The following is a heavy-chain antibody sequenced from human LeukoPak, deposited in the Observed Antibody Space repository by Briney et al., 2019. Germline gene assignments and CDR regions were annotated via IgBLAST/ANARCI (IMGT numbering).Heavy chain of an antibody. CDR2: FDPEDGET. CDR3: ATTYCSSTSCRLFDP. CDR1: GXTLXELS. J-gene: IGHJ5*02. D-gene: IGHD2-2*01. Sequence: VXXXXXXXGXTLXELSMHWVRQAPXKXLEWMGGFDPEDGETIYAQKFQGRVTMTEDTSTDTAYMELSSLRSEDTAVYYCATTYCSSTSCRLFDPWGQGTLVTVSS. V-gene: IGHV1-24*01.